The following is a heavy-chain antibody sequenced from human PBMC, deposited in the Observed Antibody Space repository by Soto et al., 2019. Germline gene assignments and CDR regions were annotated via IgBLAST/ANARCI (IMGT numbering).Heavy chain of an antibody. CDR1: GYSFTSYW. CDR2: IYPGDSDT. CDR3: ASHVRDFWSGYPFGAFDI. Sequence: GESLKISCKGSGYSFTSYWIGWVRQMPGKGLEWMGIIYPGDSDTRYSPSFQGQVTISADKSISTAYLQWSSLKASDTAMYYCASHVRDFWSGYPFGAFDIWGQGTMVTVSS. D-gene: IGHD3-3*01. J-gene: IGHJ3*02. V-gene: IGHV5-51*01.